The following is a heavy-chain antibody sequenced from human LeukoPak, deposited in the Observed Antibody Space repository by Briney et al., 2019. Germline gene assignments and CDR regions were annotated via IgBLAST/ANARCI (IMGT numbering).Heavy chain of an antibody. CDR1: GFTFSTYW. V-gene: IGHV3-74*01. D-gene: IGHD3-16*01. CDR3: ARAASAWSIDY. CDR2: IVTDGRTT. Sequence: PGGSLRLSCAASGFTFSTYWMHWVRQAPGKGLVWGSRIVTDGRTTNYADSVKGRSTISRDNAKNMLYLQMNSLRADDTAVYYCARAASAWSIDYWGQGSLVTVSS. J-gene: IGHJ4*02.